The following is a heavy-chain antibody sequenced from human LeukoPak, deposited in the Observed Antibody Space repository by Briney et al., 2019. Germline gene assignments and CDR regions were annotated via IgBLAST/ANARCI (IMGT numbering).Heavy chain of an antibody. Sequence: SETLSLTCTVSGGSISSSSYYWSWIRQPPGKGLEWIGYIYYSGSTNYNPSLKSRVTISVDTSKNQFSLKLSSVTAADTAVYYCASKTYYDFWSGYLDAFDIWGQGTMVTVSS. D-gene: IGHD3-3*01. V-gene: IGHV4-61*05. CDR3: ASKTYYDFWSGYLDAFDI. J-gene: IGHJ3*02. CDR2: IYYSGST. CDR1: GGSISSSSYY.